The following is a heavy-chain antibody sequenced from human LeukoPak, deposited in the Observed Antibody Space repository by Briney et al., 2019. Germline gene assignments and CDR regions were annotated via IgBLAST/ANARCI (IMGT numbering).Heavy chain of an antibody. Sequence: GGSLRLSCAASGFTFDDYAMHWVRQAPGKGLEWVSLIRADGVSTYYADSVKGRFTISRDNSKNSLYLQMNSLGTEDTALYYCAKDYYWGQGTLVTVSS. V-gene: IGHV3-43*02. CDR3: AKDYY. CDR1: GFTFDDYA. CDR2: IRADGVST. J-gene: IGHJ4*02.